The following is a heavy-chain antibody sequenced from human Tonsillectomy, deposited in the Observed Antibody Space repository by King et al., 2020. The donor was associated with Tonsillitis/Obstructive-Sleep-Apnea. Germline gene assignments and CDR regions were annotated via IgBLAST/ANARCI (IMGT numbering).Heavy chain of an antibody. CDR3: ARSPPLMVRGDTTSLRAVDF. J-gene: IGHJ4*02. D-gene: IGHD3-10*01. V-gene: IGHV4-38-2*02. Sequence: QLQESGPGLVKPSDTLSLTCTVSGYSISSGYYWGWIRQPPGQGLEWIGSFSHRGTTFYNPSLKSRVTMSGDSPRDQISLRLRSVTAADTAVYYCARSPPLMVRGDTTSLRAVDFWGQGTLVTVSS. CDR2: FSHRGTT. CDR1: GYSISSGYY.